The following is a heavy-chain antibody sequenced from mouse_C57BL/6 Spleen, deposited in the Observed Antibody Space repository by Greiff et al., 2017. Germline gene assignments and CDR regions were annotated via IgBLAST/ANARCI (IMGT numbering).Heavy chain of an antibody. CDR3: TLISPFAY. CDR2: IDPEDGDT. Sequence: EVQLQQSGAELVRPGASVKLSCTASGFNIKDYYMHWVKQRPEQGLEWIGRIDPEDGDTEYAPKFQGKATMTADTSSNTAYLQLSTLTSVDAAVYYCTLISPFAYWGQGTLVTVSA. V-gene: IGHV14-1*01. J-gene: IGHJ3*01. D-gene: IGHD1-2*01. CDR1: GFNIKDYY.